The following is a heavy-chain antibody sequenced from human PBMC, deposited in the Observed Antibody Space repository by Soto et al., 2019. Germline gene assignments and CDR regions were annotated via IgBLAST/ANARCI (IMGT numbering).Heavy chain of an antibody. CDR2: IYYSGST. CDR1: GGSISSSSYY. J-gene: IGHJ6*03. Sequence: SETLSLTCTVSGGSISSSSYYWGWIRHPPGKGLEWIGSIYYSGSTYYNPSLKSRVTISVDTSKNQFSLKLSSVTAADTAVYYCAGHPAGDYDFWSGRYYYYYMDVWGKGTTVTVS. CDR3: AGHPAGDYDFWSGRYYYYYMDV. D-gene: IGHD3-3*01. V-gene: IGHV4-39*01.